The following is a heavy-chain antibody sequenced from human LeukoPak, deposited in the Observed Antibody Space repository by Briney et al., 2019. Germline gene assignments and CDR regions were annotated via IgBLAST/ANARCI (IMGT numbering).Heavy chain of an antibody. CDR2: ISGSGNGT. D-gene: IGHD5-24*01. V-gene: IGHV3-23*01. J-gene: IGHJ4*02. Sequence: GGSLRLSCTASGFTFRTYAMNWVRQAPGKGLEWLSGISGSGNGTYYADSVKGRFIISRGNSKNMVYLQMNSLTVEDTATYYCAKRTMSAFDSWGQGTLLIVSS. CDR3: AKRTMSAFDS. CDR1: GFTFRTYA.